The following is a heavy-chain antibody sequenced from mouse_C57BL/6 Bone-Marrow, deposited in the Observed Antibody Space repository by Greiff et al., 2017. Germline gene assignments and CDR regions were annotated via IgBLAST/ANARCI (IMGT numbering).Heavy chain of an antibody. V-gene: IGHV1-20*01. CDR2: INPYNGDT. CDR1: GYSFTGYF. D-gene: IGHD3-2*02. CDR3: ASTAQASYYAMDY. Sequence: EVQLQQSGPELVKPGDSVKISCKASGYSFTGYFMNWVMQSHGKSLEWIGRINPYNGDTFYNQKFKGKATLTVDKSSSTAHMALRSLTSEDTSVYYCASTAQASYYAMDYWGQGTSVTVSS. J-gene: IGHJ4*01.